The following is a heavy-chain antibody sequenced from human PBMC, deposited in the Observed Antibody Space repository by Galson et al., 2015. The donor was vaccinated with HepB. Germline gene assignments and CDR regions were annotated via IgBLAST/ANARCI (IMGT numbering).Heavy chain of an antibody. CDR3: ATNMKGHGDYYFDY. V-gene: IGHV3-23*01. J-gene: IGHJ4*02. CDR1: GFTFSSYA. CDR2: ISGRGGST. D-gene: IGHD4-17*01. Sequence: SLRLSCAASGFTFSSYAMSWVRQAPGKGLEWVSAISGRGGSTYYADSVKGRFTISRDNSKNTLYLQMKSLRAEDTAVYYCATNMKGHGDYYFDYWGQGTLFTVSS.